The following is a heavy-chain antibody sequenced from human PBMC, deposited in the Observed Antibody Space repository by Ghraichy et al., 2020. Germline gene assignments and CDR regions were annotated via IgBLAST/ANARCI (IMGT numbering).Heavy chain of an antibody. V-gene: IGHV3-23*01. CDR2: ISGSGGST. Sequence: GGSLRLSCAASGFTFSSYAMSWVRQAPGKGLEWVSAISGSGGSTYYADSVKGRFTISRDNSKNTLYLQMNSLRAEDTAVYYCAKWTMVRGVMFPDFDYWGQGTLVTVSS. D-gene: IGHD3-10*01. CDR3: AKWTMVRGVMFPDFDY. CDR1: GFTFSSYA. J-gene: IGHJ4*02.